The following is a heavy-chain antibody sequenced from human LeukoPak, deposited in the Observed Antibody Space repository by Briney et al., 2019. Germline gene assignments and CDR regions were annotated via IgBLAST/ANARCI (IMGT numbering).Heavy chain of an antibody. V-gene: IGHV3-23*01. J-gene: IGHJ3*01. CDR3: AKDIQLST. Sequence: EPGGSLRLSCAASGFNFRDAAMTWVRQAPGKGLEWVSLISFSGDNSYYADSVKGRFTISRDNSKNTLSLQMNSLRVEDMAIYYCAKDIQLSTWGLGTMVTVSS. CDR2: ISFSGDNS. D-gene: IGHD5-24*01. CDR1: GFNFRDAA.